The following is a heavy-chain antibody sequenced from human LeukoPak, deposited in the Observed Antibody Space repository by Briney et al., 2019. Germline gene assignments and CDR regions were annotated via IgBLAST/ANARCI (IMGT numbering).Heavy chain of an antibody. CDR3: ARIPNYYDSSGTFDY. V-gene: IGHV4-39*07. Sequence: SETLSLTCTVSGGSISSSSYYWGWIRQPPGKGLEWVGSIYYSGSTYYNPSLKSRVTISVDTSKNQFSLKLSSVTAADTAVYYCARIPNYYDSSGTFDYWGQGTLVTVSS. CDR2: IYYSGST. J-gene: IGHJ4*02. D-gene: IGHD3-22*01. CDR1: GGSISSSSYY.